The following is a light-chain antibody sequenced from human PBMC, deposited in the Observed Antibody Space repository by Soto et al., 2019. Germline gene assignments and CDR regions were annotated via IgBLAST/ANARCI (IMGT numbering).Light chain of an antibody. V-gene: IGKV1-5*01. CDR2: DAS. J-gene: IGKJ1*01. Sequence: DIQTPKSTSTLSAFVGDRVTITCRASQSIGRWLAWYQQKPGKAPKLLIYDASSLESGVPSRFSGSGSGTEFTLTISSLQPDDFATYYCQQYNTYSPERTFGQGTKVDIK. CDR1: QSIGRW. CDR3: QQYNTYSPERT.